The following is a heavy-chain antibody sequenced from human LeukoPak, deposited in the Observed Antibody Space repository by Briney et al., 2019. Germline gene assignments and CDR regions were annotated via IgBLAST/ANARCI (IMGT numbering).Heavy chain of an antibody. D-gene: IGHD3-10*01. CDR3: ARDRGVMIMGYFDY. V-gene: IGHV3-48*02. J-gene: IGHJ4*02. Sequence: GGSLRLSCAASGFTFSSYSMNWVRQAPGKGLEWVSYITSSSTIYYADSVKGRFTISRDNAKNSLYLQMNSLRDKDTAVYYCARDRGVMIMGYFDYWGQGTLVTVSS. CDR1: GFTFSSYS. CDR2: ITSSSTI.